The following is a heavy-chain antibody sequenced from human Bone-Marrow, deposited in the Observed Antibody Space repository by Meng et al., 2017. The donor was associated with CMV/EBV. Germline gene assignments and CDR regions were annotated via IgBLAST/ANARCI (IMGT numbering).Heavy chain of an antibody. J-gene: IGHJ4*02. D-gene: IGHD6-19*01. CDR1: GFNFSDYY. Sequence: LRLSCAAAGFNFSDYYMHWVRQAPGKGLEWVAVISYDGSNKYYADSVKGRFTISRDNSKNTLYLQMNSLRAEDTAVYYCAKGLAVADWWGQGTLVTVSS. CDR3: AKGLAVADW. CDR2: ISYDGSNK. V-gene: IGHV3-30*18.